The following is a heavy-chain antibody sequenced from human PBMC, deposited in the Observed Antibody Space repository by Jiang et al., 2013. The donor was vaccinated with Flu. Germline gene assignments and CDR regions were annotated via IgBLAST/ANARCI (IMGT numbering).Heavy chain of an antibody. D-gene: IGHD3-3*01. CDR3: ARKAPPSTIFGVVIAPRGWFDP. V-gene: IGHV4-39*07. J-gene: IGHJ5*02. CDR2: IYYSGST. Sequence: GSIYYSGSTYYNPSLKSRVTISVDTSKNQFSLKLSSVTAADTAVYYCARKAPPSTIFGVVIAPRGWFDPWGQGTLVTVSS.